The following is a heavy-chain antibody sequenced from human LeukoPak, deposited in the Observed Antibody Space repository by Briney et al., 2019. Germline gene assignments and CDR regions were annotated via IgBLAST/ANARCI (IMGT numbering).Heavy chain of an antibody. D-gene: IGHD3-3*01. CDR1: GFSLSTSGVG. CDR3: AHRRAYYDFWSGYYATKDDYFDY. Sequence: SGPTLVKPTQTLTLTCTFSGFSLSTSGVGVGWIRRPPGKALEWLALIYWNDDKRYSPSLKSRLTITKDTSKNQVVLTMTNMDPVDTATYYCAHRRAYYDFWSGYYATKDDYFDYWGQGTLVTLSS. CDR2: IYWNDDK. V-gene: IGHV2-5*01. J-gene: IGHJ4*02.